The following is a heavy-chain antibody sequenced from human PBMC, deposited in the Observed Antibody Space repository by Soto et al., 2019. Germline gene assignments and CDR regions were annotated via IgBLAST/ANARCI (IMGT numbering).Heavy chain of an antibody. J-gene: IGHJ6*02. CDR1: GGTFSSYA. CDR3: ACDVEVDYSNYRGEANYYGMDV. CDR2: IIPIFGTA. Sequence: GASVKVSCKASGGTFSSYAISWVRQAPGQGLEWMGGIIPIFGTANYAQKFQGRVTITADKSTSTAYMELSSLRSEDTAVYYCACDVEVDYSNYRGEANYYGMDVWGQGTTVTVSS. D-gene: IGHD4-4*01. V-gene: IGHV1-69*06.